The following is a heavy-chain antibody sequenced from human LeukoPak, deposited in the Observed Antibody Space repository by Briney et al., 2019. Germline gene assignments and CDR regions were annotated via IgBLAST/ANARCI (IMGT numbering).Heavy chain of an antibody. CDR2: ISGSGGST. CDR3: AKDGDGYHN. V-gene: IGHV3-23*01. CDR1: GFTFSSYG. Sequence: PGGSLRLSCAASGFTFSSYGMHWVRQAPGKGLEWVSVISGSGGSTYYADSVKGRFTISRDNSKNTLYLQMNSLRAEDTAMYYCAKDGDGYHNWGQGALVTVSS. D-gene: IGHD3-9*01. J-gene: IGHJ4*02.